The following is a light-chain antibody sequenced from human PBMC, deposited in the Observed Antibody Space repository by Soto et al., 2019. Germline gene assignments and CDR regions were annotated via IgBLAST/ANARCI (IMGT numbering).Light chain of an antibody. Sequence: EIVLTQSPATLSLSPGERATLSCRASQSVSSYLAWYQQKPGQAPRLLIYDASTRATGIPDRFSGSGSGTEFTLTISSLQSEDFAIYYCQQYKNWPRTFGQGTKVDIK. V-gene: IGKV3-15*01. CDR3: QQYKNWPRT. CDR2: DAS. J-gene: IGKJ1*01. CDR1: QSVSSY.